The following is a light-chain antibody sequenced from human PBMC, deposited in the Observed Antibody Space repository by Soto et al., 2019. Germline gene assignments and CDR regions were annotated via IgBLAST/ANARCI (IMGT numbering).Light chain of an antibody. CDR2: DAS. Sequence: DIVLTQSPGTLSLSPGERVTLSCRASQSINNYLAWYQQKPGQAPRLLIYDASNRATGIPSRFSGRGSGTDVTLRISGLEPEDFATYYCQQRAGWPYTCGQGTRLEIK. CDR1: QSINNY. V-gene: IGKV3-11*01. CDR3: QQRAGWPYT. J-gene: IGKJ2*01.